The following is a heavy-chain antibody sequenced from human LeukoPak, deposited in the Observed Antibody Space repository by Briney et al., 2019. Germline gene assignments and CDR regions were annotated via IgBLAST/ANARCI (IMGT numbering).Heavy chain of an antibody. D-gene: IGHD3-10*01. CDR1: GYTFTVYY. CDR2: INPNSGGT. J-gene: IGHJ3*02. V-gene: IGHV1-2*02. Sequence: ASVKVSCKASGYTFTVYYRHWVRQAPGQGLEWMGWINPNSGGTNYAQKFQGRVTMTRDTSISTAYMELSRLRSDDTAVYYCARAEYYGSGSSTAFDIWGQGTMVTVSS. CDR3: ARAEYYGSGSSTAFDI.